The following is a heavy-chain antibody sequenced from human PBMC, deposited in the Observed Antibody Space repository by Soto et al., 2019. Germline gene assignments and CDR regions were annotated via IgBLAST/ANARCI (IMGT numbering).Heavy chain of an antibody. V-gene: IGHV3-30*18. J-gene: IGHJ4*02. CDR3: ANGGEKDSSGYYYPFYFDY. D-gene: IGHD3-22*01. CDR2: ISYDGSNK. CDR1: GFTFSSYG. Sequence: QVQLVESGGGVVQPGRSLRLSCAASGFTFSSYGMHWVRQAPGKELARVAVISYDGSNKYYADSVKGRFTISRDNSKNTLYLQMNSLRAEDTAVYYCANGGEKDSSGYYYPFYFDYWGQGTLVTVSS.